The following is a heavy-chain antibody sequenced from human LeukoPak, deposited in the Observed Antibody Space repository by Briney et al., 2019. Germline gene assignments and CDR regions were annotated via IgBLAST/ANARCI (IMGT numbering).Heavy chain of an antibody. CDR2: IYYSGST. D-gene: IGHD6-13*01. CDR1: GGSISSSSYY. Sequence: SSETLSLTCTVSGGSISSSSYYWGWIRQPPGKGLEWIGSIYYSGSTYYNPSLKSRVTISVDTSKNQFSLKLSSVTAADTAVYYCARDALQIAAAGIKDYWGQGTLVTVSS. CDR3: ARDALQIAAAGIKDY. V-gene: IGHV4-39*07. J-gene: IGHJ4*02.